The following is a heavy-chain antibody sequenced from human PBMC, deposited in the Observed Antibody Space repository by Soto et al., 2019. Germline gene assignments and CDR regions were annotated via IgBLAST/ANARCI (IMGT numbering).Heavy chain of an antibody. J-gene: IGHJ6*02. CDR1: GGSITSSY. Sequence: KTSETLSLTCTVSGGSITSSYWSWIRRPPGKGLEWIAYIYDTGVSGYTPSTSYNPSLKSRVTMSVDTSKSQFSLKLTSVTAADTAVYYCARGEDAFFYYGLDVWGQGITVTVSS. CDR2: IYDTGVSGYTPST. V-gene: IGHV4-59*01. CDR3: ARGEDAFFYYGLDV.